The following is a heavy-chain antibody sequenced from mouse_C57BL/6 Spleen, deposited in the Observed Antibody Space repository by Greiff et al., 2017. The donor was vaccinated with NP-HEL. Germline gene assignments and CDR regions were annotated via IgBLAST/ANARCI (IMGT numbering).Heavy chain of an antibody. CDR3: ARAETNWDAMDY. J-gene: IGHJ4*01. Sequence: DVKLVESGPGMVKPSQSLSLTCTVTGYSITSGYDWHWIRHFPGNKLEWMGYISYSGSTNYNPSLKSRISITHDTSKNHFFLKLNSVTTEDTATYYCARAETNWDAMDYWGQGTSVTVSS. CDR1: GYSITSGYD. D-gene: IGHD4-1*01. CDR2: ISYSGST. V-gene: IGHV3-1*01.